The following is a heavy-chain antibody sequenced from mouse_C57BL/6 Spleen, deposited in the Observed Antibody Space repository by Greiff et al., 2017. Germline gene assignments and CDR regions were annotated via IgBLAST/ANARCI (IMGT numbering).Heavy chain of an antibody. CDR2: IDPSDSYT. D-gene: IGHD2-1*01. J-gene: IGHJ3*01. CDR1: GYTFTSYW. CDR3: ARGPDGNYVGWFAY. V-gene: IGHV1-59*01. Sequence: QVHVKQPGAELVRPGTSVKLSCKASGYTFTSYWMHWVKQRPGQGLEWIGVIDPSDSYTNYNQKFKGKATLTVDTSSSTAYMQLSSLTSEDSAVYYCARGPDGNYVGWFAYWGQGTLVTVAA.